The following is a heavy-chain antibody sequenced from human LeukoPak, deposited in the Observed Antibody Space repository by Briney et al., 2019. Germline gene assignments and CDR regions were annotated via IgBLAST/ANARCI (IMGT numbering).Heavy chain of an antibody. D-gene: IGHD6-19*01. CDR1: GGSFSGYY. CDR2: INHSGST. V-gene: IGHV4-34*01. CDR3: AREAVAGTFESGYYFDY. Sequence: SETLSLTCAVYGGSFSGYYWSWIRQPPGKGLEWIGEINHSGSTNYNPSLKSRVTISVDTSKNQFSLKLSSVAAADTAVYYCAREAVAGTFESGYYFDYWGQGTLVTASS. J-gene: IGHJ4*02.